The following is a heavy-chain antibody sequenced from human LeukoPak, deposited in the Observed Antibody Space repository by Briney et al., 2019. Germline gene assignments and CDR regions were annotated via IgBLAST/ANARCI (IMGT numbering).Heavy chain of an antibody. D-gene: IGHD1-26*01. CDR3: ARQPYSGSYDYYMDV. Sequence: PSETLSLICTVSGGSISSSSYYWGWIRQPPGKGLEWIGSIYYSGSTYYNPSLKSRVTISVDTSKSQFSLKLSSVTAADTAVYYCARQPYSGSYDYYMDVWGKGTTVTVSS. CDR1: GGSISSSSYY. CDR2: IYYSGST. V-gene: IGHV4-39*01. J-gene: IGHJ6*03.